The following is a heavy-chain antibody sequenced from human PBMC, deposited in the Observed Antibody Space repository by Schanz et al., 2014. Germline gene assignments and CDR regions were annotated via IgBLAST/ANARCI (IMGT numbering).Heavy chain of an antibody. CDR1: GLTFSNHAM. CDR2: IYETGRT. CDR3: ARLEYTSGWQGFDY. Sequence: VQLVESGGGLVQPGGSLRLSCAASGLTFSNHAMSWVRQAPGKGLEWISDIYETGRTNYNPSLRSRVTVSVDKSTNHFSLRLTAVTAADTAVYYCARLEYTSGWQGFDYWGQGTLVTVSS. J-gene: IGHJ4*02. D-gene: IGHD1-1*01. V-gene: IGHV4-4*02.